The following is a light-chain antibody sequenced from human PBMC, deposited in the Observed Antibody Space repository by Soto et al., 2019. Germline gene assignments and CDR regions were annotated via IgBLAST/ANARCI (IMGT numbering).Light chain of an antibody. Sequence: EIVLTQSPDTVSVSPGARVTLSCRASQNIFSNYLAWYQQKPGQAPRLLIYGASTRATGIADRFSGGGSGTDFTLTISRLEPEDFTVYNCKQYGRSRKFGQGTKADIK. CDR1: QNIFSNY. V-gene: IGKV3-20*01. CDR2: GAS. J-gene: IGKJ1*01. CDR3: KQYGRSRK.